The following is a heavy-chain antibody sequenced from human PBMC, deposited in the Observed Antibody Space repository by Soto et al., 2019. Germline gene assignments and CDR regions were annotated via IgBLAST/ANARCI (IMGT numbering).Heavy chain of an antibody. CDR3: ARYSSTTGNYYYYGTDV. Sequence: GESLKISCKGSGYSFTSYWISWVRQMPGKGLEWMGRIDPSDSYTNYSPSFQGHVTISADKSISTAYLPWSSLKASDTAMYYCARYSSTTGNYYYYGTDVWGQGTTVTVCS. CDR1: GYSFTSYW. CDR2: IDPSDSYT. D-gene: IGHD4-17*01. J-gene: IGHJ6*02. V-gene: IGHV5-10-1*01.